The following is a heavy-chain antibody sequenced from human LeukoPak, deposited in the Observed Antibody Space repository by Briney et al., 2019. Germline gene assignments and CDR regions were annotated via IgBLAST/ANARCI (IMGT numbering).Heavy chain of an antibody. V-gene: IGHV4-61*01. CDR2: IYYSGST. D-gene: IGHD4-17*01. CDR1: GGSVSSGSYY. Sequence: PSETLSLTCTVSGGSVSSGSYYWSWIRQPPGKGLEWIGYIYYSGSTNYNPSLKSRVTISVDTSKNQFSLKLSSVTAADTAVYYCARDEYMTTVQGNYYYGMDVWGKGTTVTVSS. J-gene: IGHJ6*04. CDR3: ARDEYMTTVQGNYYYGMDV.